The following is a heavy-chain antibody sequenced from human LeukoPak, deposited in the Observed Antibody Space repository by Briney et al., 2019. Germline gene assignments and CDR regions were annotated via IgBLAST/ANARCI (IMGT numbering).Heavy chain of an antibody. V-gene: IGHV1-2*02. Sequence: ASVKVSCKTSGYTFTGYYTHWVRQAPGQGLEWMGWINPNSGGTDYAQKFQGRVTMTRDTSISTAYMELGRLTSDDTAVYYCATDGYYYGSGTYPNYWGQGTLVTISS. CDR2: INPNSGGT. CDR1: GYTFTGYY. D-gene: IGHD3-10*01. CDR3: ATDGYYYGSGTYPNY. J-gene: IGHJ4*02.